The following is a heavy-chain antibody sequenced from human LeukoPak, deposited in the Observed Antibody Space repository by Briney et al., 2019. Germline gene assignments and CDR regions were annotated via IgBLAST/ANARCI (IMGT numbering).Heavy chain of an antibody. CDR2: IYWDDDK. D-gene: IGHD3-10*01. CDR3: AHSELLWFGELLRGGFDN. J-gene: IGHJ4*02. Sequence: SGPTQVNPTQTLTLTCTFSGFSLTTSGVGVGWIRQPPGKALEWLALIYWDDDKRYSPSLKSRLTITKDTYKNPRVRPPPNMDPVDTATYYCAHSELLWFGELLRGGFDNWGEGTLVTVSS. CDR1: GFSLTTSGVG. V-gene: IGHV2-5*02.